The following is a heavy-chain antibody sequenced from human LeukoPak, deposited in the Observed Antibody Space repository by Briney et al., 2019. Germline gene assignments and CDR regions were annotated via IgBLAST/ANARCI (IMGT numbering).Heavy chain of an antibody. CDR2: IYHSGST. CDR1: GGSISSSNW. D-gene: IGHD3-10*01. Sequence: SETLSLTCAVSGGSISSSNWWSWVRQPPGKGLEWIGEIYHSGSTNYNPSLKSRVTISVDKSKNQFSLMLSSVTAADTAVYYCARGYGSGAYYYYGMDVWGKGTTVTVSS. J-gene: IGHJ6*04. CDR3: ARGYGSGAYYYYGMDV. V-gene: IGHV4-4*02.